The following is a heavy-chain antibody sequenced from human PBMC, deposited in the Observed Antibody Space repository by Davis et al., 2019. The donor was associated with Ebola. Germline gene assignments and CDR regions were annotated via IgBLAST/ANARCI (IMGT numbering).Heavy chain of an antibody. CDR2: INAGNGNT. Sequence: AASVKVSCKASGYTFTSYAMHWVRQAPGQRLEWMGWINAGNGNTKYSQKFQGRVTITRDTSASTAYMELRSLRSEDTAVYYCAGEFSSWYRYGMDVWGQGTTVTVSS. CDR1: GYTFTSYA. J-gene: IGHJ6*02. CDR3: AGEFSSWYRYGMDV. V-gene: IGHV1-3*01. D-gene: IGHD6-13*01.